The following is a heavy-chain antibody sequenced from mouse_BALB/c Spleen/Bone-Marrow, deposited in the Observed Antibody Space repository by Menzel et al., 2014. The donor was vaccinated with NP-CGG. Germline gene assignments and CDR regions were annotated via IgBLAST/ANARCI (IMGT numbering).Heavy chain of an antibody. CDR2: TNPDSSTI. J-gene: IGHJ1*01. D-gene: IGHD1-1*01. V-gene: IGHV4-1*02. Sequence: EVHLVESGGGLVQPGGSLKLSCAASGFDFSRYWMSWVRQAPGKGLEWIGETNPDSSTINYTPSLKDKFIISRDNAKNTLYLQMSKVRSEDTALYYCARLNYYGNLFVWGAGTTVTVSS. CDR1: GFDFSRYW. CDR3: ARLNYYGNLFV.